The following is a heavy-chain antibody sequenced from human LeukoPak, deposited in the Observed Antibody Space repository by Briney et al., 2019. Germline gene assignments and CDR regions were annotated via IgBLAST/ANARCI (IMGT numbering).Heavy chain of an antibody. D-gene: IGHD2-2*01. CDR3: ARGGQIVVVPAAMPSHIQGDY. CDR1: GGTFSSYA. CDR2: IIPIFGTA. J-gene: IGHJ4*02. V-gene: IGHV1-69*13. Sequence: ASVKVSCKASGGTFSSYAISWVRQAPGQGLEWMGGIIPIFGTANYAQKFQGRVTITADESTSTAYMELSSLRSEDTAVYYCARGGQIVVVPAAMPSHIQGDYWGQGTLVTVSS.